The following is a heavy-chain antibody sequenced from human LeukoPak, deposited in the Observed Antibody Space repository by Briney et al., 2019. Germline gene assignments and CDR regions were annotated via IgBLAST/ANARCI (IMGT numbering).Heavy chain of an antibody. J-gene: IGHJ5*02. D-gene: IGHD4-17*01. V-gene: IGHV3-30*04. CDR1: GFTLSSYT. CDR2: IMYDGSNK. Sequence: GGSLRLSCAASGFTLSSYTMHWVRQAPGKGLDWVSLIMYDGSNKYYADSVKGRFTISRDNAKNSLYLQMNSPRAEDTAVYYCARLLTPTVNPIDWFDPWGQGTLVTVSS. CDR3: ARLLTPTVNPIDWFDP.